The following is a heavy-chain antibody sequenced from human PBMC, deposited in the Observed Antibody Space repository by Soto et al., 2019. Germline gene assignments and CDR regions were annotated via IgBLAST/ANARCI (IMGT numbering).Heavy chain of an antibody. Sequence: PSETLSLTCSVSGGSMNGYYWSWIRQTPGQGLEWLGLIYFSGSTRYNPSLMSRLTISVDKSKRQFSMSLSSVTAADTAVYYGARSVATPGTQIDFWGQGTLVTVSS. CDR2: IYFSGST. CDR1: GGSMNGYY. J-gene: IGHJ4*02. CDR3: ARSVATPGTQIDF. V-gene: IGHV4-59*01. D-gene: IGHD6-13*01.